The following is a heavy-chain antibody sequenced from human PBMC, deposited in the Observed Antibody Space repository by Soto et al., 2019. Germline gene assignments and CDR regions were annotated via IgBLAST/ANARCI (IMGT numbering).Heavy chain of an antibody. D-gene: IGHD1-26*01. CDR1: GYTFTRYW. V-gene: IGHV5-10-1*01. CDR2: IDPRDSYT. Sequence: TGESLKISCKGSGYTFTRYWISWVRQMPGKGLEWMGRIDPRDSYTNYNSSLQGHVTISADKSITTAYLQWSSLKASDTAIYYCVRREHDVMAFGGQGTTVTVSS. J-gene: IGHJ6*02. CDR3: VRREHDVMAF.